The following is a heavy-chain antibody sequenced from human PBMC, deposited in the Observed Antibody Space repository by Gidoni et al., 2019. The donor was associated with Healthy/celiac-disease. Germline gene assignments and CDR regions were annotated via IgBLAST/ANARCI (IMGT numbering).Heavy chain of an antibody. CDR1: GGSISSGGYY. CDR3: ARDLPVGVAAAGI. J-gene: IGHJ4*02. D-gene: IGHD6-13*01. V-gene: IGHV4-31*03. CDR2: IYYSGST. Sequence: QVQLQESGPGLVKPSPTLSLTCPVSGGSISSGGYYWSWIRQHPGKGLEWIGYIYYSGSTYYNPSLKSRVTISVDTSKNQFSLKLSSVTAADTAVYYCARDLPVGVAAAGIWGQGTLVTVSS.